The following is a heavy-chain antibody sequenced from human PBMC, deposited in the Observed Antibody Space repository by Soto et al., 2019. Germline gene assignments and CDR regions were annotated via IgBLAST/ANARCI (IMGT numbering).Heavy chain of an antibody. CDR3: ARAKGNSGAFDI. J-gene: IGHJ3*02. Sequence: VGSLRLACAAFEFTFSTYWMHWVRQAPGKGLVWVSRIMSDGSNTDYADSVRGRFTVSRDNARNTLYLHMNSLRAEDTGLYYCARAKGNSGAFDIWGQGTMVTVSS. D-gene: IGHD4-4*01. CDR1: EFTFSTYW. V-gene: IGHV3-74*01. CDR2: IMSDGSNT.